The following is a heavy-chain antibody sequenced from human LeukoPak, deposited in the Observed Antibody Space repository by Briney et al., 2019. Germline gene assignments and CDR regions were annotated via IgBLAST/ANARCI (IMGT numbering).Heavy chain of an antibody. Sequence: GESLKISCKGSGYSFTTYWIGWVRQMPGKGLEWMGIIYPGDSDTRYNPSFQGQVTISADKSITTACLQWSSLKASDTAIYYCARHYNGDYWGQGTLVTVSS. J-gene: IGHJ4*02. V-gene: IGHV5-51*01. CDR3: ARHYNGDY. CDR1: GYSFTTYW. CDR2: IYPGDSDT. D-gene: IGHD1-14*01.